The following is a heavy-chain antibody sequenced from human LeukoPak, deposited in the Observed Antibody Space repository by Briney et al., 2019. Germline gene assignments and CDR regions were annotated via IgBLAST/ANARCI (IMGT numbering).Heavy chain of an antibody. CDR1: GFTVSSNY. J-gene: IGHJ4*02. CDR3: ATDVSIAARPAFDN. D-gene: IGHD6-6*01. CDR2: FYSGGDT. V-gene: IGHV3-66*01. Sequence: GGSLRLSCAASGFTVSSNYTSWVRQAPGKGLEWVSVFYSGGDTYYANSVRGRFTISRDNSKNTLYLQMNSLRADDTAVYYCATDVSIAARPAFDNWGQGTLVTVSS.